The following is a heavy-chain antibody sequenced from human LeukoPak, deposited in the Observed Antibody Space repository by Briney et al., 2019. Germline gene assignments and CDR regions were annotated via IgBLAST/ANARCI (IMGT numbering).Heavy chain of an antibody. CDR3: ARENYYDSSGYSLYYYYYYMDV. CDR2: IYTSGSN. CDR1: GGSISSGRYY. D-gene: IGHD3-22*01. V-gene: IGHV4-61*02. J-gene: IGHJ6*03. Sequence: PSETLSLTCTVSGGSISSGRYYGSWIRQPGGKGLEWIGRIYTSGSNNYNPSLKSRITISVDTPKNQFSLKLSSVTAADTAVYYCARENYYDSSGYSLYYYYYYMDVWGKGTTVSISS.